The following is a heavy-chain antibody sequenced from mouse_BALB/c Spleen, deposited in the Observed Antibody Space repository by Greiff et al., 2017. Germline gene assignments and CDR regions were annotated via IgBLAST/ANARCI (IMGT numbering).Heavy chain of an antibody. J-gene: IGHJ4*01. CDR3: ARGEAMDY. CDR2: IYPGDGDT. Sequence: QVQLQQSGPELVKPGASVKISCKASGYAFSSSWMNWVKQRPGQGLEWIGRIYPGDGDTNYNGKFKGKATLTADKSSSTAYMQLSSLTSVDSAVYFCARGEAMDYWGQGTSVTVSS. CDR1: GYAFSSSW. V-gene: IGHV1-82*01.